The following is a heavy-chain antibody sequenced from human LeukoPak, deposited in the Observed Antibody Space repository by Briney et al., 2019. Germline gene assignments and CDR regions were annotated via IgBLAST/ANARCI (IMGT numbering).Heavy chain of an antibody. Sequence: ASVKVSRKASGYTFTSYGISWVRQAPGQGLEWMGWISGYNGNTNYAQKLQGRVTMTTDTSTSTAYMELRSLRSDDTAVFYCARENSGWLDYWGQGTLVTVSS. CDR3: ARENSGWLDY. D-gene: IGHD6-19*01. J-gene: IGHJ4*02. CDR1: GYTFTSYG. V-gene: IGHV1-18*01. CDR2: ISGYNGNT.